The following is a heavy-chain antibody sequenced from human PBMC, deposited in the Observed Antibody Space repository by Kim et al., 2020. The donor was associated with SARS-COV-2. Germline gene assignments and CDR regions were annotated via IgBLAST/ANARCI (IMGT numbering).Heavy chain of an antibody. CDR2: RGDKT. V-gene: IGHV3-23*01. CDR3: TEPRVDY. Sequence: RGDKTNYADRVKGRLAISRDNTKNTLYLQMNSLRAEDTAVYYCTEPRVDYWGRGTLVTVSS. J-gene: IGHJ4*02.